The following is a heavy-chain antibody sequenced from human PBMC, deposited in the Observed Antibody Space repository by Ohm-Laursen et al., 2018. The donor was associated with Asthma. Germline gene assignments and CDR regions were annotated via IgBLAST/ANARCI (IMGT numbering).Heavy chain of an antibody. D-gene: IGHD3-3*01. CDR2: LWYDGSRK. CDR3: ALITIFGVVIDY. J-gene: IGHJ4*02. Sequence: SLRLSCAASGFTFSTSAMHWVRQGPAKGLEWVASLWYDGSRKHYTDSVKGRFSISRDTSKNTLYLEMNSLRAEDTAVYYCALITIFGVVIDYWGQGTLVTVSS. V-gene: IGHV3-33*01. CDR1: GFTFSTSA.